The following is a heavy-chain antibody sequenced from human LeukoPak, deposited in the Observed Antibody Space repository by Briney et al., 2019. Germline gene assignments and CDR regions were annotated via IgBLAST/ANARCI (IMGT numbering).Heavy chain of an antibody. CDR2: ISGSGGST. V-gene: IGHV3-23*01. J-gene: IGHJ4*02. D-gene: IGHD3-22*01. CDR1: GFTFSSYA. Sequence: GGSLRLSCAASGFTFSSYAMSWVRQAPGKGLEWVSAISGSGGSTYYADSVKGRFTISRDNSKNTLYLQMNSLRAEDTAVYYCAEDRGWNYYDSSGYLDYWGQGTLVTVSS. CDR3: AEDRGWNYYDSSGYLDY.